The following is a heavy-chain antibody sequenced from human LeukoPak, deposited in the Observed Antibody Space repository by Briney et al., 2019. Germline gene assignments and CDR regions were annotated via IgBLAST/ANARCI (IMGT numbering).Heavy chain of an antibody. CDR1: GYTFTSYD. D-gene: IGHD5-12*01. CDR2: MNPNSGNT. J-gene: IGHJ6*02. Sequence: GASVTVSCNASGYTFTSYDINWVRQATGQGLEWMPWMNPNSGNTGYAQKFQGRVTMTRNTSISTAYMELSSLRSEDTAVYYCARGTWIQFNYYYYYGMDVWGQGTTVTVSS. CDR3: ARGTWIQFNYYYYYGMDV. V-gene: IGHV1-8*01.